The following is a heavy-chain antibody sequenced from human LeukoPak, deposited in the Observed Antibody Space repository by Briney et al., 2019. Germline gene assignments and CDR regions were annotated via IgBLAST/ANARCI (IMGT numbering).Heavy chain of an antibody. J-gene: IGHJ5*02. Sequence: PGGSLRLSCAASGFTLSSYGMHWVRQAPGKGLEWVAVIWYDGSNKYYADSVKGRFTISRDNSKNTLYLQMNSLRAEDTAVYYCARDIQYYYDSSGYPNWFDPWGQGTLVTVSS. D-gene: IGHD3-22*01. CDR1: GFTLSSYG. CDR3: ARDIQYYYDSSGYPNWFDP. CDR2: IWYDGSNK. V-gene: IGHV3-33*01.